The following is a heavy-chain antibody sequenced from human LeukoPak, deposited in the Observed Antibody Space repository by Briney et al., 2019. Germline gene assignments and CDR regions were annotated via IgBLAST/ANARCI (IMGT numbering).Heavy chain of an antibody. J-gene: IGHJ4*02. CDR1: GFTFSSYA. D-gene: IGHD3-10*01. V-gene: IGHV3-23*01. CDR2: ISGSGGST. Sequence: PGGSLRLSCAASGFTFSSYAMSWVRQAPGKGLEWVSAISGSGGSTYYADSVKGRFTVSRDNAKNSLYLQMNTLRDEDTAVYYCARSSGSYYNHDYWGQGTLVTVSS. CDR3: ARSSGSYYNHDY.